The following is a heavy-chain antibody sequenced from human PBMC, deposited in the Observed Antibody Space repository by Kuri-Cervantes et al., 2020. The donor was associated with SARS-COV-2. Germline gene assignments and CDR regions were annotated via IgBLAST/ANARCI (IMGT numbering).Heavy chain of an antibody. CDR1: GGSFSGYY. CDR3: ARENKGSFDY. V-gene: IGHV4-34*01. CDR2: INHSGST. J-gene: IGHJ4*02. Sequence: SETLSLTCAVYGGSFSGYYGSWIRQPQGRGLEWIGEINHSGSTNYNPSLKSRVTISVDRSKNQFSLKLSSVTAADTAVYYCARENKGSFDYWGQGTLVTVSS.